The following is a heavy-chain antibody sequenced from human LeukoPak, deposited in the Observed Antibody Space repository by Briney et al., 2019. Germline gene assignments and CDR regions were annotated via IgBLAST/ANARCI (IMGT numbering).Heavy chain of an antibody. CDR2: IIPIFGTA. CDR1: GYTFTSYA. Sequence: ASVKVSCKASGYTFTSYAISWVRQAPGQGLEWMGGIIPIFGTANYAQKFQGRVTITADESTSTAYMELSSLRSEDTAVYYCAREPQGRATVPFFDYWGQGTLVTVSS. V-gene: IGHV1-69*13. J-gene: IGHJ4*02. CDR3: AREPQGRATVPFFDY. D-gene: IGHD4-17*01.